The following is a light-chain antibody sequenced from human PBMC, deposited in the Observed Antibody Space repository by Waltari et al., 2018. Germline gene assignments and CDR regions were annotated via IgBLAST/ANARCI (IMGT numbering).Light chain of an antibody. J-gene: IGKJ5*01. CDR1: QSIRVE. CDR3: QQRNDWPIT. Sequence: EIVLTQSPATLSFSPGERATLSCRASQSIRVEVAWYQQRPGQPPRLLISDASNRVTGIPGRFTGSGSGTDFTLTISSLEPEDSGVYYCQQRNDWPITFGQGTRLEIK. V-gene: IGKV3-11*01. CDR2: DAS.